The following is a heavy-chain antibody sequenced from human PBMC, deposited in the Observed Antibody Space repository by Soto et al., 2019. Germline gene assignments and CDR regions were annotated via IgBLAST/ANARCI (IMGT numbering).Heavy chain of an antibody. D-gene: IGHD6-13*01. CDR2: ISGYNGNT. J-gene: IGHJ4*02. Sequence: AXVKVSCKASGYTFSNYGIRWVRQAPGQGLEWMGWISGYNGNTHYAQKFQGRVTMTTDTSTSTAYMELRSLRSDDTAMFYCARDGSSSWPNFDYWGQGTLVTVSS. CDR1: GYTFSNYG. CDR3: ARDGSSSWPNFDY. V-gene: IGHV1-18*01.